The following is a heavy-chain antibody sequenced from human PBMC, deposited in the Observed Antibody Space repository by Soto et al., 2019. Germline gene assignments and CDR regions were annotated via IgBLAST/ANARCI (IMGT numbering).Heavy chain of an antibody. CDR3: ARESSKDYGLDY. CDR2: ISYDGSNK. J-gene: IGHJ4*02. V-gene: IGHV3-30-3*01. D-gene: IGHD4-17*01. CDR1: GFTSSSYA. Sequence: PGGSLRLSCAVSGFTSSSYAMHWVRQAPGKGLEWVAVISYDGSNKYYADSVKGRFTISRDNSKNTLYLQMNSLRAEDTAVYYCARESSKDYGLDYWGQGTLVTVSS.